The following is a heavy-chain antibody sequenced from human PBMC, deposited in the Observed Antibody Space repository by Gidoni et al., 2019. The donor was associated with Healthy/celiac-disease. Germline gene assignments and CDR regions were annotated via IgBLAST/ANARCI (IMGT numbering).Heavy chain of an antibody. J-gene: IGHJ5*02. CDR2: INHSGST. D-gene: IGHD2-15*01. CDR1: GGSFSGYY. V-gene: IGHV4-34*01. Sequence: QVQLQQWGAGLLKPSETLSLTCAVSGGSFSGYYWSWIRQPPGKGLEWIGEINHSGSTNYNPSLKSRVTISVDTSKNQFSLKLSSVTAADTAVYYCARAGVVVVLADTYTNWFDPWGQGTLVTVSS. CDR3: ARAGVVVVLADTYTNWFDP.